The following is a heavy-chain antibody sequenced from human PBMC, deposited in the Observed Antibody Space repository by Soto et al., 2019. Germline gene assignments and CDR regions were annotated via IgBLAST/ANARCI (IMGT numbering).Heavy chain of an antibody. V-gene: IGHV3-73*01. J-gene: IGHJ6*04. CDR3: SRGSGSTFTGGLDV. Sequence: EVQLVESGGGLVQPGGSLTVSCAASGFTFGGSAIHWVRQASGRGLEWVGRIRSKSNNYATAYAASVQGRFTISRDESKNTAFLQMNSLKTEDTAVYYCSRGSGSTFTGGLDVLGKGTTVIVSP. D-gene: IGHD6-19*01. CDR2: IRSKSNNYAT. CDR1: GFTFGGSA.